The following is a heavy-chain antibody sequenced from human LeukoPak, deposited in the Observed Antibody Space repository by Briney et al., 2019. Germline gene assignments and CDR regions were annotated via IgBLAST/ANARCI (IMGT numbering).Heavy chain of an antibody. CDR2: IYYSGST. D-gene: IGHD6-19*01. CDR1: GGSISSGSYY. J-gene: IGHJ6*02. Sequence: SETLSLTCTVSGGSISSGSYYWGWIRQPPGKGLEWIGSIYYSGSTYYNSSLKSRVTISIDTSKNQFSLKLSSVTAADTAVYYCARQGWASYYYYGVDVWGQGTTVTVSS. CDR3: ARQGWASYYYYGVDV. V-gene: IGHV4-39*01.